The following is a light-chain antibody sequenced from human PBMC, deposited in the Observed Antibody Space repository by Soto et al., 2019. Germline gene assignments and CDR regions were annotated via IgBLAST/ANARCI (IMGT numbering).Light chain of an antibody. Sequence: QSVLTQPPSVSGAPGQRVTISCTGSSSNIGADYDIHWYQHLPGTAPKLLIYGNDQRPSGVPDRFSGSKSGTSASLAISGLQSEDEADYYCATWDDSLIGSVFGTGTKLTVL. CDR1: SSNIGADYD. V-gene: IGLV1-40*01. CDR3: ATWDDSLIGSV. J-gene: IGLJ1*01. CDR2: GND.